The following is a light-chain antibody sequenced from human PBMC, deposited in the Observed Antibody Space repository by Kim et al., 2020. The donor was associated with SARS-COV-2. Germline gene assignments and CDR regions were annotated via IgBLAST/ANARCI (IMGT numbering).Light chain of an antibody. CDR3: QQYLSTPWT. Sequence: ATINCKSSQSVLYSSNNKNYLAWFQQKPGQPPKLLIYWASIRESGVPDRFSGSGSGTDFTLTISGLQAEDVAVYYCQQYLSTPWTFGQGTKVEIK. CDR1: QSVLYSSNNKNY. CDR2: WAS. V-gene: IGKV4-1*01. J-gene: IGKJ1*01.